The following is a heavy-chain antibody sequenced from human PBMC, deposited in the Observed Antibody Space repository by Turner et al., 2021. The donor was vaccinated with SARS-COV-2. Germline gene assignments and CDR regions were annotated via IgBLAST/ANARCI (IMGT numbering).Heavy chain of an antibody. D-gene: IGHD3-9*01. CDR3: ARAGTDWLQYYYFDY. CDR1: GGSISSGAYY. CDR2: IYYSGST. J-gene: IGHJ4*02. V-gene: IGHV4-31*03. Sequence: QVQLQESGPGLVQPSQTLSLTCPVPGGSISSGAYYWGWLRQHPGKGLEWIGYIYYSGSTYYNPSLKSRVTISVDTSKNQFSLKLSSVTAADTAVYYCARAGTDWLQYYYFDYWGQGTLVTVSS.